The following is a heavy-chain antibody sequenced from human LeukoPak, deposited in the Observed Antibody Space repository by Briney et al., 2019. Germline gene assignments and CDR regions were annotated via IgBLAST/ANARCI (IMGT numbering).Heavy chain of an antibody. CDR2: ISSSSSYI. CDR1: GFTFSSYS. Sequence: GGSLRLSCGASGFTFSSYSMNWVRQAPGKGQEWVSSISSSSSYIYYADSLKGRFTISRDNAKNSLYLQMNSLRAEDTAVYYCASVPSDFWTSYYFDNWGQGTLVTVCS. CDR3: ASVPSDFWTSYYFDN. J-gene: IGHJ4*02. V-gene: IGHV3-21*01. D-gene: IGHD3/OR15-3a*01.